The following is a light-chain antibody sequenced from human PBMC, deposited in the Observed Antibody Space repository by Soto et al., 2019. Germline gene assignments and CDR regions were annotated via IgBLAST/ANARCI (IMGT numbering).Light chain of an antibody. CDR3: QQYGDSIP. J-gene: IGKJ4*01. Sequence: IFLTQSPGSLSLSSGERATLSCRASQTVRSSYLAWYQQRPGQPSKLLIYGAFNGAIGTPDRFSGGESGSDYNHTISRLGPEDSVVYYWQQYGDSIPVGGGTKVEI. CDR2: GAF. CDR1: QTVRSSY. V-gene: IGKV3-20*01.